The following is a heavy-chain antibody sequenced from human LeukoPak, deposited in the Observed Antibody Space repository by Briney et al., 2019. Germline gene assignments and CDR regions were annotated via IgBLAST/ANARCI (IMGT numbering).Heavy chain of an antibody. CDR3: ARENGGNGYDAFDI. D-gene: IGHD4-23*01. J-gene: IGHJ3*02. CDR1: GGSISTSNYY. Sequence: SETLSLTCTVSGGSISTSNYYWGWIRQPPGKGLEWIGNIFYSGSTYYSPSLKSRVTISLDTSRNQFSLKLTSVTAADTAVYYCARENGGNGYDAFDIWGQGTMVTVSS. CDR2: IFYSGST. V-gene: IGHV4-39*07.